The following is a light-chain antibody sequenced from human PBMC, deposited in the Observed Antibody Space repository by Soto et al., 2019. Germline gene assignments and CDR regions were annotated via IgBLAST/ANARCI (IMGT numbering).Light chain of an antibody. CDR3: CSFAGSYSYV. V-gene: IGLV2-11*01. CDR2: DVT. CDR1: SSDVGRYDY. Sequence: QSVRTRPRPVSASPGQSVTISCTGTSSDVGRYDYVSWYQQHPGKAPKLIVYDVTERPSGVPDRFSGSKSGNTASLTISGLQAEDEADYSCCSFAGSYSYVFGTGTKVTVL. J-gene: IGLJ1*01.